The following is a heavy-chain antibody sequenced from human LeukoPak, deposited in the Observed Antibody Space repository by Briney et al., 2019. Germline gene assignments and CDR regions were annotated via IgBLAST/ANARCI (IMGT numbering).Heavy chain of an antibody. CDR2: MNLNSGNT. J-gene: IGHJ2*01. V-gene: IGHV1-8*01. CDR3: ARSYTVTTSDCYFHL. D-gene: IGHD4-17*01. CDR1: GYTFTSYD. Sequence: GASVKVSCKASGYTFTSYDINWVRHATAQGLEWMGWMNLNSGNTGYAQKFQVRVTMTRNTSISTAYMELRRAGDEDMSVCECARSYTVTTSDCYFHLWGRGTLVTVSS.